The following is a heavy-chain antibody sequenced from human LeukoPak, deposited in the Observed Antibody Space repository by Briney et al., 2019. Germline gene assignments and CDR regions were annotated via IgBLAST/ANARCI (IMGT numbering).Heavy chain of an antibody. CDR3: AKRDYDILTGYRWFDP. J-gene: IGHJ5*02. V-gene: IGHV3-23*01. Sequence: GGSLRLSCAASGFTFSSYDMSWVRQAPGKGLEWVSAISGSGGSTYYADSVKGRFTISRDNSKNTLYLQMNSLRAEDTAVYYCAKRDYDILTGYRWFDPWGQGTLVTVSS. CDR1: GFTFSSYD. D-gene: IGHD3-9*01. CDR2: ISGSGGST.